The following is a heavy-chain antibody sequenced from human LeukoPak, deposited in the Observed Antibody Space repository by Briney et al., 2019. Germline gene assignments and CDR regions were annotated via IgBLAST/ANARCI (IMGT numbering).Heavy chain of an antibody. CDR1: GYTFTSYD. Sequence: ASVKVSCNASGYTFTSYDINWVRQATGQGLEWMGWLNPNSGNTGYAQKFQGRVTITRNTSISTAYMELSSLRSEDTAVYYCARGVAFGYDFWSGYYQTNFDYWGQGTLVTVSS. J-gene: IGHJ4*02. D-gene: IGHD3-3*01. CDR2: LNPNSGNT. CDR3: ARGVAFGYDFWSGYYQTNFDY. V-gene: IGHV1-8*03.